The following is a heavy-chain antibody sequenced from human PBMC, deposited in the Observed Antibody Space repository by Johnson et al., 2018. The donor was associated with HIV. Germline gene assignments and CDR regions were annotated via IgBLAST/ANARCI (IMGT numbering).Heavy chain of an antibody. Sequence: QVQLLESGGGVVQPGGSLRLSCEASGFIFSRYGMHWVRQVPGKGLEWVAVISYDGSNKYYADSVKGRFTISRDNSKNTLYLQMNSLRAEDTAVYYCARPGPTVTDDGFDIWGQGTMVTVSS. CDR1: GFIFSRYG. CDR2: ISYDGSNK. V-gene: IGHV3-30*19. D-gene: IGHD4-17*01. CDR3: ARPGPTVTDDGFDI. J-gene: IGHJ3*02.